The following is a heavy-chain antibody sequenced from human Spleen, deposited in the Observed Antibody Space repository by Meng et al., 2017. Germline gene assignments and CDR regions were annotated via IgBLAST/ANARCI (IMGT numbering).Heavy chain of an antibody. J-gene: IGHJ4*02. CDR3: AKHPY. Sequence: GESLKISCAASGFTFRSYPMHWVRQAPGKGLEWVSSISGSGGSTYHADSVKGRFTISRDNSKNTLYLQMNSLRAEDTAVYYCAKHPYWGQGTLVTVSS. CDR2: ISGSGGST. V-gene: IGHV3-23*01. CDR1: GFTFRSYP.